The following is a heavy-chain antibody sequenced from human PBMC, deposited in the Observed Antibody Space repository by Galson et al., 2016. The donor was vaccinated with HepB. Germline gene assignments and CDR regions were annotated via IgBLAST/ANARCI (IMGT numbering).Heavy chain of an antibody. Sequence: SLRLYCAASGFMYRNYAMSWVRQAPGKGLEWVSVISGSGGTTFYADSVKGRFSISRDNSQNTLDLQMNSLRAEDTAIYDCVKVFDYLNGWIDQWGQGILVTVSS. J-gene: IGHJ4*02. CDR3: VKVFDYLNGWIDQ. D-gene: IGHD6-19*01. V-gene: IGHV3-23*01. CDR2: ISGSGGTT. CDR1: GFMYRNYA.